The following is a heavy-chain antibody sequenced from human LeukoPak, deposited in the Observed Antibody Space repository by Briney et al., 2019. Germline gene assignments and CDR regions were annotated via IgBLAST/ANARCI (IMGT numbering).Heavy chain of an antibody. J-gene: IGHJ6*03. D-gene: IGHD4-17*01. Sequence: SVKVSCKASGGTFSSYAISWVRQAPGQGLEWMGGIIPIFGTANYAQKFQGRVTITADKSTSTAYMELSSLRSEDTAVYYCARGEGVMTTVTTPPSYYYYYMDVWGKGTTVTVSS. CDR3: ARGEGVMTTVTTPPSYYYYYMDV. CDR2: IIPIFGTA. V-gene: IGHV1-69*06. CDR1: GGTFSSYA.